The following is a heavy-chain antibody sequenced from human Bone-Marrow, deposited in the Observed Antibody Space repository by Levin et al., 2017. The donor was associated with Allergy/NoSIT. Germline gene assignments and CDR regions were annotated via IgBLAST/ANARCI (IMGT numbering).Heavy chain of an antibody. CDR1: GFNFHAYA. CDR3: ATFDYSSYGYYFDY. Sequence: GESLKISCAVSGFNFHAYAMTWVRQAPGKGLEWVSTIRGSDDATFYRDSVTGRFTVSRDSSEDTLYLQMDRLRAEETAVYYCATFDYSSYGYYFDYWGQGTLVTVSS. J-gene: IGHJ4*02. CDR2: IRGSDDAT. D-gene: IGHD4-11*01. V-gene: IGHV3-23*01.